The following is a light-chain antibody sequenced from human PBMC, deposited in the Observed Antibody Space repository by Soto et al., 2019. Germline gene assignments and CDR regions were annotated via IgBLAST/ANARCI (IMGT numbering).Light chain of an antibody. CDR3: SSYTSTNTWV. CDR2: EVS. CDR1: SSDVGGHNY. Sequence: QSALTQPASVSGSRGQSITISCTGTSSDVGGHNYVSWHQQHPGKAPKFMIFEVSNRPSGVSNRFSGSKSGNTASLTISGLQAEDEADYYCSSYTSTNTWVFGGGTKLTV. V-gene: IGLV2-14*01. J-gene: IGLJ3*02.